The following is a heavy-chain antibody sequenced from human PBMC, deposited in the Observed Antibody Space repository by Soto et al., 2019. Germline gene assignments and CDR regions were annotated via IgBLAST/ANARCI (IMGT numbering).Heavy chain of an antibody. CDR3: ARDTIFNNYYYGLDV. D-gene: IGHD2-15*01. CDR2: IYSGGST. Sequence: GGSLRLSCAASGFTVSGNYMSWFRQAPGKGLEWVSVIYSGGSTFYADSVKGRFIISRNNSKNTVYLQINSLRAEDTAVYYCARDTIFNNYYYGLDVWGRGTTVTVSS. V-gene: IGHV3-53*01. CDR1: GFTVSGNY. J-gene: IGHJ6*02.